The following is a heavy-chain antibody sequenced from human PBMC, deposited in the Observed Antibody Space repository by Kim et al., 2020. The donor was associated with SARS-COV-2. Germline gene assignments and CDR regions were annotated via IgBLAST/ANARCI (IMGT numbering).Heavy chain of an antibody. CDR1: GGSISSGGYY. CDR3: ARYRGALRRYSYGYFDY. Sequence: SETLSLTCTVSGGSISSGGYYWSWIRQHPGKGLEWIGYIYYSGSTYYNPSLKSRVTISVDTSKNQFSLKLSSVTAADTAVYYCARYRGALRRYSYGYFDYWGQGTLVTVSS. V-gene: IGHV4-31*03. CDR2: IYYSGST. J-gene: IGHJ4*02. D-gene: IGHD5-18*01.